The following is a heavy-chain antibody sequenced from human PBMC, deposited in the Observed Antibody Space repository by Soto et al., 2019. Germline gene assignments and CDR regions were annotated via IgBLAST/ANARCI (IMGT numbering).Heavy chain of an antibody. CDR2: INNSGGGT. Sequence: EMELLESGGGLVQPGGSLRLSCEASGFTFSSYALSWVRQAPGQGLEWVSDINNSGGGTYYAASVSGRFIISRDNSKNTLYLQMNSLRAEDTAVYFCARTVEHYDILTVEGLDYWGQGTLVTVSS. CDR1: GFTFSSYA. CDR3: ARTVEHYDILTVEGLDY. V-gene: IGHV3-23*01. J-gene: IGHJ4*02. D-gene: IGHD3-9*01.